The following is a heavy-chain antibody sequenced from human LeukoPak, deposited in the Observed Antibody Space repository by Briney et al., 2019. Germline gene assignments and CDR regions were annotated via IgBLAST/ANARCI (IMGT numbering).Heavy chain of an antibody. CDR2: ISGSGGST. Sequence: GGSLRLSCAASGFTFSSYWMSWVRQAPGKGLEWVSAISGSGGSTYYADSVKGRFTISRDNSKNTLYLQMNSLRAEDTAVYYCAKGRGIAVAEAFDYWGQGTLVTVSS. V-gene: IGHV3-23*01. D-gene: IGHD6-19*01. CDR1: GFTFSSYW. J-gene: IGHJ4*02. CDR3: AKGRGIAVAEAFDY.